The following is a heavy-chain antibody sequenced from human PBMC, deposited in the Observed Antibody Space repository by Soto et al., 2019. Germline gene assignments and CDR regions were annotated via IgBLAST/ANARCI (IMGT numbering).Heavy chain of an antibody. V-gene: IGHV4-59*02. CDR2: VCSSGST. D-gene: IGHD3-3*01. CDR1: GGSVSSFC. Sequence: SETLSLTCTVSGGSVSSFCWTWIRQSPGKGLESIAYVCSSGSTNYNPSLESRVAMSVDTSKNQFSLKLSSVTAADTAVYFCARGKSYDFWSGPDNAFDIWGQGTMVTVSS. CDR3: ARGKSYDFWSGPDNAFDI. J-gene: IGHJ3*02.